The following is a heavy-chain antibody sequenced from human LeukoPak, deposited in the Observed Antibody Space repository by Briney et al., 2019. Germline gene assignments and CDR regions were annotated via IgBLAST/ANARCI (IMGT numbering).Heavy chain of an antibody. V-gene: IGHV4-34*01. CDR1: GGSFSGYY. CDR3: ARARGMVRNFDY. Sequence: PSETLSLTCAVYGGSFSGYYWSWIRQPPGKGLERIGEINHSGSTNYNPSLKSRVTISVDTSKNQFSLKLSSVTAADTAVYYCARARGMVRNFDYWGQGTLVTVSS. D-gene: IGHD5-18*01. CDR2: INHSGST. J-gene: IGHJ4*02.